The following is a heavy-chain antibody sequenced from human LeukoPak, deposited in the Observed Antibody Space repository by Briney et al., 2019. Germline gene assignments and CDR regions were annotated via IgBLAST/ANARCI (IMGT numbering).Heavy chain of an antibody. D-gene: IGHD2-2*01. CDR1: GFTFSSYS. V-gene: IGHV3-48*02. CDR2: ISSSSSTI. CDR3: AIIVLSPTGY. J-gene: IGHJ4*02. Sequence: TGGSLRLSCVASGFTFSSYSMNWVRQAPGEGLEWVSYISSSSSTIYYADSVKGRFTISRDNAKNSLYLQMNSLRDEDTAVYYCAIIVLSPTGYWGQGTLVTVSS.